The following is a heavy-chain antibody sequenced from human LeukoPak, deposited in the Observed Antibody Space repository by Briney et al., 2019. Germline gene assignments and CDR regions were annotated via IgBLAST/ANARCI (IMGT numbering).Heavy chain of an antibody. Sequence: PGGSLRLSCAAPGFTFSSYAMSWVRQAPGKGLEWVSTISGSAGTTYYADSVKGRFTISRDNSKNTLYLQMNSLRAEDTALYYCARLLRSASGTYFDYWGQGTLVTVSS. CDR1: GFTFSSYA. CDR2: ISGSAGTT. V-gene: IGHV3-23*01. J-gene: IGHJ4*02. CDR3: ARLLRSASGTYFDY. D-gene: IGHD3-10*01.